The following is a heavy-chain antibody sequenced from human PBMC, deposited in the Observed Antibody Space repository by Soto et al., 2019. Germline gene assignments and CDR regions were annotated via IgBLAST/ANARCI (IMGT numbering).Heavy chain of an antibody. D-gene: IGHD6-13*01. CDR1: GGSFSGYY. Sequence: QVQLQQWGVGLLKPSETLSLTCAVYGGSFSGYYWSWIRQPPGKGLEWIGEINHSGSTNYNPSLKSRVTISVDTPKIQFSLKLSSVTAVYSAVYYCARAVEAAAGKYYFDYWGKGTLVTVSS. V-gene: IGHV4-34*01. J-gene: IGHJ4*02. CDR2: INHSGST. CDR3: ARAVEAAAGKYYFDY.